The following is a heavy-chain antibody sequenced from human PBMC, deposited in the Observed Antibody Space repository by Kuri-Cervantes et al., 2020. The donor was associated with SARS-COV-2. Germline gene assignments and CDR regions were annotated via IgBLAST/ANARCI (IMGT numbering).Heavy chain of an antibody. D-gene: IGHD6-13*01. J-gene: IGHJ3*02. V-gene: IGHV4-4*07. CDR3: ARDGLTYSSSWESDAFDI. Sequence: GSLRLSCTVSGVSISSDYWSWIRQPAGKGLEWIGRMYSSGSTNYNPSLKSRVTMSVDTSKNQFSLKLSSVTAADTAVYYCARDGLTYSSSWESDAFDIWGQGTMVTVSS. CDR2: MYSSGST. CDR1: GVSISSDY.